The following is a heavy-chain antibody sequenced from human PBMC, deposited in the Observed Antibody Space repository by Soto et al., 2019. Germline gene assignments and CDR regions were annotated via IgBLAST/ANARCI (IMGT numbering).Heavy chain of an antibody. J-gene: IGHJ5*02. D-gene: IGHD1-26*01. CDR2: LSNTGRST. CDR1: VFHFGDNS. CDR3: ATEMGATQGPFDT. V-gene: IGHV3-23*01. Sequence: GGSLRLSYIDSVFHFGDNSMSWVRQAPGKGLEWVSGLSNTGRSTSYEDSVKGRFNISRDNTENTVYLQMNSLRVEDTAVYYCATEMGATQGPFDTWGQGTLVTVSS.